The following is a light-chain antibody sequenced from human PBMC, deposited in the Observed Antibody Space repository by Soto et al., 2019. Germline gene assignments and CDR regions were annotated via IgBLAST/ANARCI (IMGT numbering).Light chain of an antibody. CDR3: QQYNDWPPLT. V-gene: IGKV3-15*01. J-gene: IGKJ4*01. CDR2: GTS. CDR1: QSVNIK. Sequence: EIVMTQSPATLSLSAGERATLSCMASQSVNIKLAWYQKKPGQAPRLLLYGTSTRATGVPARFSGSGSGTEFTLTISNLQSEDFAAYYCQQYNDWPPLTFGGGTKVDTK.